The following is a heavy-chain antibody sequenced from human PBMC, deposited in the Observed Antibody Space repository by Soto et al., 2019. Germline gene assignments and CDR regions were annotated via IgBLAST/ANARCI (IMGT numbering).Heavy chain of an antibody. CDR2: ISYDGSNK. V-gene: IGHV3-30*18. J-gene: IGHJ4*02. D-gene: IGHD3-22*01. CDR1: GFTFSSYG. Sequence: PGGSLRLSCAASGFTFSSYGMHWVRQAPGKGLEWVAVISYDGSNKYYADSVKGRFTISRDNSKNTLYLQMNSLRAEDTAVYYCAEDLLRITMIVVAQPTLVDYWGQGPLVTVSS. CDR3: AEDLLRITMIVVAQPTLVDY.